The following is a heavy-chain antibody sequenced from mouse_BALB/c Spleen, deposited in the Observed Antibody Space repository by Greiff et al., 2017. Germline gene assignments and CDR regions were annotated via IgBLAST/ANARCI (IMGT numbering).Heavy chain of an antibody. CDR3: ARERGSSYAMDY. CDR1: GYTFTDYV. Sequence: QDQLQQSGPELVKPGASVKMSCKASGYTFTDYVISWVKQRTGQGLEWIGELYPGSGSTYYNEKFKGKATLTADKSSNTAYMQLSSLTSEDSAVYFCARERGSSYAMDYWGQGTSVTVSS. J-gene: IGHJ4*01. V-gene: IGHV1-77*01. CDR2: LYPGSGST.